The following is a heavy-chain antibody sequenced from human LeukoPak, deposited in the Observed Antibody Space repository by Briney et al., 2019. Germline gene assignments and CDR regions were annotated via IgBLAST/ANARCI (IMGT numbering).Heavy chain of an antibody. D-gene: IGHD2-15*01. CDR1: GNSLTDLS. Sequence: ASVKVSCKVSGNSLTDLSMHWVRQAPGKGFEWMGGFDAKEGETIYAERFQGRVTMTGDTSIDTAYMELSSLTSEDTAVYYCATEGLGRSYYHMDVWGKGTTITVSS. V-gene: IGHV1-24*01. J-gene: IGHJ6*03. CDR3: ATEGLGRSYYHMDV. CDR2: FDAKEGET.